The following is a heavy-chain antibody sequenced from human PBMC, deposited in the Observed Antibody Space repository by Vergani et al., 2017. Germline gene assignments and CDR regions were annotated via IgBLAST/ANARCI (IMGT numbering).Heavy chain of an antibody. V-gene: IGHV1-2*02. D-gene: IGHD2-2*01. Sequence: QVQLVQSGAEVKKPWASVKVSCKASGYTFTDYFMHWVRQAPGQGLEWMGWINPNSGGTNYAQTFQGRVTMTRDTSISTAYMELSNLRSDDTAVYYCARVGTSANRDYFDYWGQGTLVTVSS. J-gene: IGHJ4*02. CDR1: GYTFTDYF. CDR2: INPNSGGT. CDR3: ARVGTSANRDYFDY.